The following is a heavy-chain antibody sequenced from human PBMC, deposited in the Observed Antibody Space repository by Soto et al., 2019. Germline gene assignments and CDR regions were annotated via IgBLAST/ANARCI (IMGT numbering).Heavy chain of an antibody. CDR2: ISYDGSNK. CDR1: GFTFSSYA. CDR3: ARDWPQYYDSSGTFDY. D-gene: IGHD3-22*01. V-gene: IGHV3-30-3*01. J-gene: IGHJ4*02. Sequence: PGGSLRLSCAASGFTFSSYAMHWVRQAPGKGLEWVAVISYDGSNKYYADSVKGRFTISRDNSKNTLYLQMNSLRAEDTAVYYCARDWPQYYDSSGTFDYWGQGTLVTVSS.